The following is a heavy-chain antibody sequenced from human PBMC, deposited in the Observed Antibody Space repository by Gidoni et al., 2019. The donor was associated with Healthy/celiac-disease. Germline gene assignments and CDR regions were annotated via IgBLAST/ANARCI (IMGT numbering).Heavy chain of an antibody. J-gene: IGHJ4*02. CDR2: ISGSGGST. CDR3: AKDSVGIAASYDY. CDR1: GFTLSSYA. D-gene: IGHD6-13*01. Sequence: EVQLLESGGGLVQPGGSLRLSCAASGFTLSSYAMSWVRQAPGKGLGWVSAISGSGGSTYYADSVKGRFTISRDNSKNTLYLQMNSLRAEDTAVYYCAKDSVGIAASYDYWGQGTLVTVSS. V-gene: IGHV3-23*01.